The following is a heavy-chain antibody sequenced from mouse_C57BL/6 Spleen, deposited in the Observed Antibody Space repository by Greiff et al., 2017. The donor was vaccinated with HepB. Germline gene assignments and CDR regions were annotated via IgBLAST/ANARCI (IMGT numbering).Heavy chain of an antibody. CDR2: IYPGSGNT. J-gene: IGHJ4*01. Sequence: LVESGAELVRPGASVKLSCKASGYTFTDYYINWVKQRPGQGLEWIARIYPGSGNTYYNEKFKGKATLTAEKSSSTAYMQLSSLTSEDSAVYFCARALSDYYAMDYWGQGTSVTVSS. CDR3: ARALSDYYAMDY. V-gene: IGHV1-76*01. CDR1: GYTFTDYY.